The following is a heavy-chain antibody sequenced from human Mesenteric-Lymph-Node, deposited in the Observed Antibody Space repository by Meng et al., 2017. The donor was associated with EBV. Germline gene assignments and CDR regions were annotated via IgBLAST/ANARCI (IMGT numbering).Heavy chain of an antibody. V-gene: IGHV4-30-4*01. Sequence: QVQLPESGPGMVKPSKTLSRNSAVSGGSIRSGAYYWSWSRPPRVKGLEWIGYIYASGSTYYNPSLKKPINMSVETSKNQFSLKLSYVTVGDTAVYYCARDDCTGGSCHSFGWFDPWGQGTLVTVSS. CDR2: IYASGST. CDR1: GGSIRSGAYY. CDR3: ARDDCTGGSCHSFGWFDP. D-gene: IGHD2-15*01. J-gene: IGHJ5*02.